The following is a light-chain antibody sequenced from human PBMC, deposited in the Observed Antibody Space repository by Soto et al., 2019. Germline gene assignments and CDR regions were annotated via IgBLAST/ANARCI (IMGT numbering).Light chain of an antibody. CDR3: QNYTGAPWT. CDR1: QGISTY. V-gene: IGKV1-27*01. J-gene: IGKJ1*01. Sequence: DIQMTQSPSSLSASVGDRVTITCRASQGISTYLVWYQQKPGTVPKLLMFAASTLQSGVPSRLSGSGSGTDFTLTISSPQPQEVATFYCQNYTGAPWTFCQGTKVEIK. CDR2: AAS.